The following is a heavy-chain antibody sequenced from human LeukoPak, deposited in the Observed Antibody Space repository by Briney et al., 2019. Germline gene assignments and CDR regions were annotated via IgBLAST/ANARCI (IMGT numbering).Heavy chain of an antibody. J-gene: IGHJ6*02. V-gene: IGHV1-69*13. D-gene: IGHD3-3*01. Sequence: SVKVSCKASGGTFSSYAISWVRQAPGQGLEWMGGIIPIFGTANYAQKFQGRVTITADESTSTAYMELSSLRSEDTAVYHCARCDFWSGFEFDGMDVWGQGTTVTVSS. CDR1: GGTFSSYA. CDR3: ARCDFWSGFEFDGMDV. CDR2: IIPIFGTA.